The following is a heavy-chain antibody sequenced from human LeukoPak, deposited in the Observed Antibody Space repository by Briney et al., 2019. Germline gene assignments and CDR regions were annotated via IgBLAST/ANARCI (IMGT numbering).Heavy chain of an antibody. D-gene: IGHD3-22*01. CDR2: IYPGDSDT. CDR1: GYRFNDYW. CDR3: VRRSIGGYYYSPFDL. Sequence: PGESLKISCKGSGYRFNDYWVGWVRQTAGKGLEWMGAIYPGDSDTRYSPSSQGLVTISIDKSISTAYLQWSSLKASDAAVYYCVRRSIGGYYYSPFDLWGQGTRVTVSS. V-gene: IGHV5-51*01. J-gene: IGHJ3*01.